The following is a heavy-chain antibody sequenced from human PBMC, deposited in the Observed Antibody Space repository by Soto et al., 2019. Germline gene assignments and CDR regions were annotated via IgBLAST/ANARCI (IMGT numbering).Heavy chain of an antibody. J-gene: IGHJ4*02. Sequence: GGSLRLSCAASGFTFSSYWMSWVRQAPGKGLEWVANIKQDGSEKYYVDSVKGRFTISRDNAKNSLYLQMNGLRAEDTAVYYCARDIAVAGSDTYYFDYWGQGTLVTVSS. V-gene: IGHV3-7*03. CDR1: GFTFSSYW. CDR2: IKQDGSEK. D-gene: IGHD6-19*01. CDR3: ARDIAVAGSDTYYFDY.